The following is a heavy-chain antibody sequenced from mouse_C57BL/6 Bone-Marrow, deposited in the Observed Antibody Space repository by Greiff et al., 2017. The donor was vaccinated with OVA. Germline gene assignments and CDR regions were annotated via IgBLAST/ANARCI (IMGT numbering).Heavy chain of an antibody. CDR1: GYTFPSYW. Sequence: VQLQQPGAELVKPGASVKMSCKASGYTFPSYWITWVKQRPGQGLEWIGDIYPGSGSTNYNEKFKSKATLTVDTSSSTAYMQLSSLTSEDSAVYYCARWHYYGSSYDFDYWGQGTTLTVSS. CDR2: IYPGSGST. D-gene: IGHD1-1*01. CDR3: ARWHYYGSSYDFDY. V-gene: IGHV1-55*01. J-gene: IGHJ2*01.